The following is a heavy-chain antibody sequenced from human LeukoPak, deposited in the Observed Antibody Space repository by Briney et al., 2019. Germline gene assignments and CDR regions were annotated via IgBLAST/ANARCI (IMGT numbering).Heavy chain of an antibody. Sequence: SETLSLTCTVSGGSITSYYWTWIRQPPGKGLEWICYIYYSGSTNYNPSLKSRVTISVDTSKNQFSLKLSSVTAADTAVYYCARANPLDETYYFEYWGQGTLVTVSS. CDR3: ARANPLDETYYFEY. J-gene: IGHJ4*02. CDR1: GGSITSYY. CDR2: IYYSGST. V-gene: IGHV4-59*01.